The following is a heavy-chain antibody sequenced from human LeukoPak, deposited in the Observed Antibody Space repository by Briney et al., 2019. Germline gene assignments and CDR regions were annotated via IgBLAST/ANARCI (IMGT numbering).Heavy chain of an antibody. CDR1: GYTFTSHY. Sequence: ASVKVSCKASGYTFTSHYMYWVRQAPGQGLEWMGIINPSGGSTNYAQKFQGRVTMTRDTSTSTVYMELSSLRSEDTAVYYCTRSGDYKAARRPYYFDYWGQGTLVTVSS. CDR3: TRSGDYKAARRPYYFDY. J-gene: IGHJ4*02. CDR2: INPSGGST. V-gene: IGHV1-46*03. D-gene: IGHD6-6*01.